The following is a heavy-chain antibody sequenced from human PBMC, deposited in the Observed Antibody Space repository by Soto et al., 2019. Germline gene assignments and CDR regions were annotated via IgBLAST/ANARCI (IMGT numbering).Heavy chain of an antibody. V-gene: IGHV1-69*13. D-gene: IGHD6-13*01. Sequence: SVKVSCKASGGTFSSYAISWVRQAPGQGLEWMGGIIPIFGTANYAQKFQGRVAITADESTSTAYMELSSLRSEDTAVYYCAKSREAAAGTDNWFDPWGQGTLVTVSS. CDR3: AKSREAAAGTDNWFDP. J-gene: IGHJ5*02. CDR1: GGTFSSYA. CDR2: IIPIFGTA.